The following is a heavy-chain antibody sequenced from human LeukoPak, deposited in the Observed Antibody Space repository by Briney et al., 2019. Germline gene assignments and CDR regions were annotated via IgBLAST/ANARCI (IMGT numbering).Heavy chain of an antibody. V-gene: IGHV4-61*02. CDR3: AKEFGY. Sequence: SETLSLTCTVSGGSISSGGYYWNWIRQPAGKGLEWIGLIYTSGSANYNPSLQSRVTISVDTSKNQFSLRLSSVTAADTAVYYCAKEFGYWGQGTLVTVSS. J-gene: IGHJ4*02. CDR1: GGSISSGGYY. D-gene: IGHD3-16*01. CDR2: IYTSGSA.